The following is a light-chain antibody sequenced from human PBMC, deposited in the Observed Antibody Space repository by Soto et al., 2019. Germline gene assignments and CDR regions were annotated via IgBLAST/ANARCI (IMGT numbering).Light chain of an antibody. J-gene: IGKJ3*01. CDR2: GAS. CDR3: QQYGSSPFT. CDR1: QSVTSSY. V-gene: IGKV3-20*01. Sequence: IVLTQSPGTLSLSPGERLTLSCRASQSVTSSYLAWYQHKPGQAPRLLIYGASTKATGTPARFSGSGSGTDFTLTISRLEPEDFAVYYCQQYGSSPFTFGPGTKVDIK.